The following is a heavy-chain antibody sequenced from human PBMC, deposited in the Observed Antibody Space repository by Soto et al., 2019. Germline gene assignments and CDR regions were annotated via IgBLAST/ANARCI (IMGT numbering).Heavy chain of an antibody. CDR3: AKRSEITFGGVIAPVFDY. J-gene: IGHJ4*02. CDR1: GFTFSSYA. D-gene: IGHD3-16*02. V-gene: IGHV3-23*01. Sequence: EVQLLESGGGLVQPGGSLRLSCAASGFTFSSYAMSWVRQAPGKGLEWVSAISGSGGSTYYADSVKGRFTISRDNSKNTLYLQMNSLRAEDTAVYYCAKRSEITFGGVIAPVFDYWGQGTLVTVSS. CDR2: ISGSGGST.